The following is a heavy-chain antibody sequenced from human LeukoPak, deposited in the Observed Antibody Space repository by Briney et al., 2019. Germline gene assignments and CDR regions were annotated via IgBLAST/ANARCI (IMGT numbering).Heavy chain of an antibody. J-gene: IGHJ4*02. V-gene: IGHV4-59*01. CDR3: VRDLYSSSWYDY. D-gene: IGHD6-13*01. CDR2: IYYSGST. Sequence: SETLSLTCTVSGGSISSYYWSWIRQPPGKGLEWIGYIYYSGSTNYNPSLKSRVTISVDTSKNQFSLKLSSVTAADTAVYYCVRDLYSSSWYDYWGQGTLVTVSS. CDR1: GGSISSYY.